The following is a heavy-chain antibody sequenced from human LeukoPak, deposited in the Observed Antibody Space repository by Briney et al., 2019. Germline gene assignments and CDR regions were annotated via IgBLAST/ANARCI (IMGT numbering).Heavy chain of an antibody. D-gene: IGHD1-26*01. Sequence: GGSLRLSCAASGFTVSSNYMSWVRQAPGKGLEWVSVIYSGAITYYADSVKGRFTISRDNSKNALYLQMNSLRAEDTAVYYCARGQVGSYYPHYFVYWGQGTLVTVSS. CDR2: IYSGAIT. CDR3: ARGQVGSYYPHYFVY. CDR1: GFTVSSNY. J-gene: IGHJ4*02. V-gene: IGHV3-66*01.